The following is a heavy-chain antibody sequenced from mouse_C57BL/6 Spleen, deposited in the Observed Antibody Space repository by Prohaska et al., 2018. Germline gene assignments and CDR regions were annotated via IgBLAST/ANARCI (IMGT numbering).Heavy chain of an antibody. CDR2: IDPSDSYT. Sequence: QVQLQQPGAELVRPGTSVKLSCKASGYTFTSYWMHWVKQRPGQGLEWIGVIDPSDSYTNYNQKFKGKATLTVDTSSSTAYMQLSSLTSEDSAVYYCASIQLWGAMDYWGQGTSVTVSS. V-gene: IGHV1-59*01. CDR3: ASIQLWGAMDY. CDR1: GYTFTSYW. J-gene: IGHJ4*01. D-gene: IGHD1-1*02.